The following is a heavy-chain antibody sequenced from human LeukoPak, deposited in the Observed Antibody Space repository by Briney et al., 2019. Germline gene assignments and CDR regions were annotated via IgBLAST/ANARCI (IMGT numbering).Heavy chain of an antibody. J-gene: IGHJ4*02. Sequence: ASVKVSCKTSGGTFSSYAITWVRQATGQGLEWMGWMNPNSGNTGYAQKFQGRVTMTRNTSISTAYMELSSLRSEDTAVYYCARVSKKRVVATNTYYFDYWGQGTLVTVSS. CDR2: MNPNSGNT. D-gene: IGHD5-12*01. V-gene: IGHV1-8*02. CDR1: GGTFSSYA. CDR3: ARVSKKRVVATNTYYFDY.